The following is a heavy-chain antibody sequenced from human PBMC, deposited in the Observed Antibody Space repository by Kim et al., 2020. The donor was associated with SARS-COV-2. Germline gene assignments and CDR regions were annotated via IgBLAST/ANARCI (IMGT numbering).Heavy chain of an antibody. Sequence: GGSLRLSCAASGFTVSSNYMSWVRQAPGKGLEWVSVIYSGGSTYYADSVKGRFTISRDNSKNTLYLQMNSLRAEDTAVYYCARDGFWSGYSPSYYGMDVWGQGTTVTVSS. V-gene: IGHV3-53*01. J-gene: IGHJ6*02. CDR1: GFTVSSNY. CDR3: ARDGFWSGYSPSYYGMDV. CDR2: IYSGGST. D-gene: IGHD3-3*01.